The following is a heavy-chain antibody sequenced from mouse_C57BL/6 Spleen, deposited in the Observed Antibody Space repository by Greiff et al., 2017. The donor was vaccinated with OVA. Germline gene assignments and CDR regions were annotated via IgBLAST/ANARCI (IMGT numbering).Heavy chain of an antibody. Sequence: EVQLQQSGPVLVKPGASVKMSCKASGYTFTDYYMNWVKQSHGKSLEWIGVINPYNGGTSYNQKFKGKATLTVDKSSSTAYMELNSLTSEDSAVYYCARGGTTVVAMEAYWGQGTTLTVSS. J-gene: IGHJ2*01. D-gene: IGHD1-1*01. CDR1: GYTFTDYY. CDR2: INPYNGGT. CDR3: ARGGTTVVAMEAY. V-gene: IGHV1-19*01.